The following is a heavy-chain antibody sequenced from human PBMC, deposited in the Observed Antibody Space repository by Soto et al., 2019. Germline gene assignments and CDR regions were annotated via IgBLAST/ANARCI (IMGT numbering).Heavy chain of an antibody. CDR1: GFTFSSYG. J-gene: IGHJ6*02. Sequence: GGSLRLSCAASGFTFSSYGMHWVRQAPGKGLEWVAVIWYDGSNKYYADSVKGRFTISRDNSKNTLYLQMSSLRAEDTAVYYFARGGSMRGYYGMDVWGQGTTVTVSS. D-gene: IGHD2-2*01. CDR3: ARGGSMRGYYGMDV. V-gene: IGHV3-33*01. CDR2: IWYDGSNK.